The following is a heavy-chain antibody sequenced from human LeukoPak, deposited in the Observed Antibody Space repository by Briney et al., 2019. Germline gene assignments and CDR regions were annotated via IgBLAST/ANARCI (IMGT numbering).Heavy chain of an antibody. J-gene: IGHJ6*02. D-gene: IGHD1-7*01. CDR1: GFTFSSYS. CDR3: ARDVGLELRFDYYYGMDV. V-gene: IGHV3-21*01. Sequence: GGSLRLSCAASGFTFSSYSMNWVRQAPGKGLEWVSSISSSSSYIYYADSVKGRFTISRDNAKNSLYLQMNSLRAEDTAVYYCARDVGLELRFDYYYGMDVWGQGTTVTVSS. CDR2: ISSSSSYI.